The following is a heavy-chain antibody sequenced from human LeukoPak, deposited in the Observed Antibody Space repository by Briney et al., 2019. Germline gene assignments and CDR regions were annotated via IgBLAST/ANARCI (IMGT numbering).Heavy chain of an antibody. D-gene: IGHD3-10*01. V-gene: IGHV3-23*01. Sequence: GGSLRLSCAASGFTFSSYAMSWVRQAPGKGLEWVSAISGSGGSTYYADSVKGRFTISRYNSKNTLYLQMNSLRAADTAVYYCAKQTTLPGSYHLANFDYWGQGTLVTVSS. J-gene: IGHJ4*02. CDR1: GFTFSSYA. CDR2: ISGSGGST. CDR3: AKQTTLPGSYHLANFDY.